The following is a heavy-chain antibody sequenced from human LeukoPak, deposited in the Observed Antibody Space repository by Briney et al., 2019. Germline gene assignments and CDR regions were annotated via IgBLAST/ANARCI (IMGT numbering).Heavy chain of an antibody. Sequence: PGGSLRLSCAASGFTFSDYYMSWIRQAPGKGLEWVSYISSSGSTIYYADSVKGRFTISRDNAKNSLYLQMNSLRAEDTAVYFCARSDFYGSGPYYMDVWGKGTTVSVS. J-gene: IGHJ6*03. CDR2: ISSSGSTI. CDR3: ARSDFYGSGPYYMDV. D-gene: IGHD3-10*01. V-gene: IGHV3-11*01. CDR1: GFTFSDYY.